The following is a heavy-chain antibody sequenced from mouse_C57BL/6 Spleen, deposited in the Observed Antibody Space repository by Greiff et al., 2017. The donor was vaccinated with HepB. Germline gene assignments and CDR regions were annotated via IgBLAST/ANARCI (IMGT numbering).Heavy chain of an antibody. CDR2: INPSNGGT. CDR3: ARPLYDYDGTGYFDV. V-gene: IGHV1-53*01. J-gene: IGHJ1*03. CDR1: GYTFTSYW. D-gene: IGHD2-4*01. Sequence: QVQLQQPGTELVKPGASVKLSCKASGYTFTSYWMHWVKQRPGQGLEWIGNINPSNGGTNYNEKFKSKATLTVDKSYSTAYMQLSSLTSEDSAVYYWARPLYDYDGTGYFDVWGTGTTVTVSS.